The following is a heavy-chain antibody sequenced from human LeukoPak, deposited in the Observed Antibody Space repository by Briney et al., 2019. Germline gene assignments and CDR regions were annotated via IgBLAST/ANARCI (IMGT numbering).Heavy chain of an antibody. CDR3: ARDQHRSSGWCRYFDY. J-gene: IGHJ4*02. V-gene: IGHV4-59*01. CDR1: GGSISSYY. D-gene: IGHD6-19*01. CDR2: IYYSGST. Sequence: PSETLSLTCTVSGGSISSYYWSWIRQPPGKGLEWIGYIYYSGSTNYNPSLKSRVTISVDTSKNQFSLKLSSVTAADTAVYYCARDQHRSSGWCRYFDYWGQGTLVTVSS.